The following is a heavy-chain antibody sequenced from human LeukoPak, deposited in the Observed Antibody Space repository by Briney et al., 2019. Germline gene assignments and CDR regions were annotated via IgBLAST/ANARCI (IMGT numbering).Heavy chain of an antibody. D-gene: IGHD3-22*01. V-gene: IGHV3-74*01. J-gene: IGHJ5*02. CDR1: GFTLSSYS. Sequence: GGSLRLSCAASGFTLSSYSMSWVRQAPGKGLVWVSRINTDGTSTSYADSVKGRFTISRDNAKNTLYLQMNSLRAEDTAVYYCARRSPAIGSGYPSGFDPWGQGTLVTVSS. CDR2: INTDGTST. CDR3: ARRSPAIGSGYPSGFDP.